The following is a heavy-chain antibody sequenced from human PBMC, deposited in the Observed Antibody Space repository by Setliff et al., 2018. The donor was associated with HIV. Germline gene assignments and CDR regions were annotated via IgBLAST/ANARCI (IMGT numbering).Heavy chain of an antibody. CDR3: ARGRVRAAAVTGLDWFDF. CDR2: INPKTGDT. CDR1: GYTFTGYY. J-gene: IGHJ5*01. V-gene: IGHV1-2*06. D-gene: IGHD6-13*01. Sequence: RASVKVSCKASGYTFTGYYIHCLRQAPGQGLQWMGRINPKTGDTDYAQNFQGRVTLTTDTSINTAYMELHRLTSDDTAVYFCARGRVRAAAVTGLDWFDFWGQGSLVTSPQ.